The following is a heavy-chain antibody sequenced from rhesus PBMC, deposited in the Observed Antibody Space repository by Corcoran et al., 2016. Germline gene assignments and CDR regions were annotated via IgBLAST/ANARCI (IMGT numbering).Heavy chain of an antibody. V-gene: IGHV4-169*02. CDR1: GGSISSSY. J-gene: IGHJ6*01. CDR3: ASGGSNRRNYGLDS. Sequence: QLQLQESGPGLVKPSETLSVTCAVSGGSISSSYWSWIRQAPGKGLEWIGYGCGSGWSTNYNPSLKSRVTLSVDTSKNKLSLKLGSVTAADTAVYYCASGGSNRRNYGLDSWGQGVVVTVSS. D-gene: IGHD4-23*01. CDR2: GCGSGWST.